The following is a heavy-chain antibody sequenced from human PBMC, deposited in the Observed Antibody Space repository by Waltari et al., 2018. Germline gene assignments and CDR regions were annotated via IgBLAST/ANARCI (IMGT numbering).Heavy chain of an antibody. J-gene: IGHJ3*01. V-gene: IGHV3-23*01. Sequence: EGQLLESGGGLAQPGGSLRLSCVGSGFTFSSDSMSWVRQAPGKGVEWGAGNEGGVYSRDHADSVRGRFTISRDNSQNTRYLDRTGLRGDDTAVYDCAKHAIDGGDDAFDLWGQGTMVTVSS. D-gene: IGHD5-12*01. CDR3: AKHAIDGGDDAFDL. CDR2: NEGGVYSR. CDR1: GFTFSSDS.